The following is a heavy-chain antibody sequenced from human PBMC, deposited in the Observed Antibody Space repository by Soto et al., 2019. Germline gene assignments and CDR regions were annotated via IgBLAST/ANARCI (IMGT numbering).Heavy chain of an antibody. J-gene: IGHJ6*02. CDR3: ARDLRSSQYYYYGMDV. D-gene: IGHD6-13*01. V-gene: IGHV3-30-3*01. CDR1: GFTFSSYA. CDR2: ISYDGSNK. Sequence: QVQLVESGGGVVQPGRSLRLSCAASGFTFSSYAMHWVRQAPGKGLEWVAVISYDGSNKYYADSVKGRFTISRDNSKNTLYLQMNSLRAEDTAVYYCARDLRSSQYYYYGMDVWGQRTTVTVSS.